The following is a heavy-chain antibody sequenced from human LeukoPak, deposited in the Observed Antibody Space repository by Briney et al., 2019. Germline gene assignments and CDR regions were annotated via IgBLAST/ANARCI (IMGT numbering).Heavy chain of an antibody. CDR2: INHSGST. V-gene: IGHV4-34*01. D-gene: IGHD6-19*01. J-gene: IGHJ4*02. Sequence: PSETLSLTCAVYGGSFSGYYWSWIRQPPGKGLEWIGEINHSGSTNCNPSLKSRVTISVDTSKNQFSLKLSSVTAADTAVYYCARGPPSSSGWYRLLRRIDYWGQGTLVTVSS. CDR3: ARGPPSSSGWYRLLRRIDY. CDR1: GGSFSGYY.